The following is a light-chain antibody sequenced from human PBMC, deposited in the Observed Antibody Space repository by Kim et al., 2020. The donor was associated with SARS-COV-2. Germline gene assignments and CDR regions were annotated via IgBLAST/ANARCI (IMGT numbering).Light chain of an antibody. J-gene: IGKJ1*01. CDR3: QQFDTSPWT. CDR2: GTS. CDR1: QTVRTSY. V-gene: IGKV3-20*01. Sequence: EIMLTQSPGTLSLSPGERATLSCRASQTVRTSYLAWYQQAPGQAPRLLIYGTSSRATGIPHRFSGSGSGTDFTLTISRLEPEDFAVYYCQQFDTSPWTFGQGTKVDIK.